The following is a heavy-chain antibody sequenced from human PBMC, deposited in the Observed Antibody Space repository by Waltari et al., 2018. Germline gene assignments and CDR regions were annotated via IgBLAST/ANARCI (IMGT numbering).Heavy chain of an antibody. CDR1: GFTFSSFG. V-gene: IGHV3-33*01. CDR2: IGYDGSNK. CDR3: ARDWARHCSSTRCYRPDY. D-gene: IGHD2-2*01. J-gene: IGHJ4*02. Sequence: QVQLVESGGGVVQPGRSLTLSCAASGFTFSSFGMHWVRQAPGKGREWVTVIGYDGSNKHYADSVKGRFTSSRDNSKNTLYLQMNNLRAEDTAVYYCARDWARHCSSTRCYRPDYWGQGTLVTVSS.